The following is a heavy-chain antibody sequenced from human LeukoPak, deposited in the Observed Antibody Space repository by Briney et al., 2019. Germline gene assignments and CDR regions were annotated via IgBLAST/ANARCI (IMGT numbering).Heavy chain of an antibody. CDR3: ARRYYYDSSGYLDY. CDR1: GYTFTSYG. J-gene: IGHJ4*02. Sequence: GASVKVSCKASGYTFTSYGISWVRQAPGQGLEWMGWISAYNGNTNYAQKLQGRVTMTTDTSTSTAYMELRSLRSDDTAVYYCARRYYYDSSGYLDYWGQGTLVTVSS. V-gene: IGHV1-18*01. D-gene: IGHD3-22*01. CDR2: ISAYNGNT.